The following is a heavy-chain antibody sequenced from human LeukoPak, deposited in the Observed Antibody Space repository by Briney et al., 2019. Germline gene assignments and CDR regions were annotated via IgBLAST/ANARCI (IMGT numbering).Heavy chain of an antibody. D-gene: IGHD1-1*01. CDR2: IFASGST. Sequence: SETLSLTCTVSGDSISSYYWSGIRQPPGKGLEWIGYIFASGSTDYNPSLKSRVTISVDTSKNQFSLELSSMTAADTAVYYCARAGAFDIWGQGTMVTVSS. J-gene: IGHJ3*02. CDR3: ARAGAFDI. CDR1: GDSISSYY. V-gene: IGHV4-59*12.